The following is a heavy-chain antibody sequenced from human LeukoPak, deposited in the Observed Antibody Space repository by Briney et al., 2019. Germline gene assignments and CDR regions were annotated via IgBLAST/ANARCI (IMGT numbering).Heavy chain of an antibody. CDR2: IKQDGSEK. CDR3: ARDMRWLQDVFDY. V-gene: IGHV3-7*01. Sequence: GGSLRLYCAASRFTFSSYWMSWVRQAPGKGREGVSNIKQDGSEKYYVDSVKGRFTISRDNAKNSLYLQMNSLRAEDTAVYYCARDMRWLQDVFDYWGQGTLVTVSS. J-gene: IGHJ4*02. CDR1: RFTFSSYW. D-gene: IGHD5-24*01.